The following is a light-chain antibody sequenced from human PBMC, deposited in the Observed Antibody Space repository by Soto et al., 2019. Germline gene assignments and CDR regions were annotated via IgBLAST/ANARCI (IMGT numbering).Light chain of an antibody. CDR1: SSNIGAGYD. CDR3: QSYDSSLSGSNWV. Sequence: QSVLTQPPSVSGAPGQRVTISCTGSSSNIGAGYDVHWYQQLPGTAPKLLIYGNSNRPSGVPDRFSGSKSGTPASLAITGLQAEDEADYYCQSYDSSLSGSNWVFGGG. J-gene: IGLJ3*02. CDR2: GNS. V-gene: IGLV1-40*01.